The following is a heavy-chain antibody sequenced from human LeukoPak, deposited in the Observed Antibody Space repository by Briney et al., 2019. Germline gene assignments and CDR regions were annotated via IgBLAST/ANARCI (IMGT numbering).Heavy chain of an antibody. J-gene: IGHJ3*02. V-gene: IGHV1-2*06. CDR3: ARAGAWDYSDTSGYHNGAFDI. Sequence: ASVKVSCKASGYTFSDYYIHWVRQAPGQGLEWMGRINPNSGGTNYAQKFQGRVTMTRDTSISTAYMELSRLRSDDTALYYCARAGAWDYSDTSGYHNGAFDIWGQGTMVTVSS. CDR2: INPNSGGT. CDR1: GYTFSDYY. D-gene: IGHD3-22*01.